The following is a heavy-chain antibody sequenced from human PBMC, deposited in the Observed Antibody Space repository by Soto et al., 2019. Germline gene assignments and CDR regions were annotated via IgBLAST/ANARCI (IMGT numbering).Heavy chain of an antibody. CDR2: IYYSGST. CDR1: GGSISSGGYY. J-gene: IGHJ4*02. D-gene: IGHD1-20*01. CDR3: ASTTPPNWNYFDY. V-gene: IGHV4-31*03. Sequence: SETLSLTCTVSGGSISSGGYYWSWIRQHPGKGLEWIGYIYYSGSTYYNPSLKSRVTISVDTSKNQFSLKLSSVTAADTAVYYCASTTPPNWNYFDYWGQGTLITVSS.